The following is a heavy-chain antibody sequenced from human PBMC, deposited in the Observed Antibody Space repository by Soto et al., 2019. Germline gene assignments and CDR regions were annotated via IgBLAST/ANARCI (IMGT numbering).Heavy chain of an antibody. J-gene: IGHJ6*02. CDR1: GFSFSEYE. Sequence: PGGSLRLSCEGSGFSFSEYEFNWVRQAPGKGLEWVSQIGKNGRDIYDANSVKGRFTNSRDDDKSTLYLEMNSLRAEETAVYYCGRAPDPMYYAMDAWRQGTMVNVSS. D-gene: IGHD2-8*01. CDR2: IGKNGRDI. V-gene: IGHV3-48*03. CDR3: GRAPDPMYYAMDA.